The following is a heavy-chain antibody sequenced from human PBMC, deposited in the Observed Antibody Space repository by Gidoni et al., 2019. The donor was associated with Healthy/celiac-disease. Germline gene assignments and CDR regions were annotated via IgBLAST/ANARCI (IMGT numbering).Heavy chain of an antibody. V-gene: IGHV3-73*01. Sequence: EVQLVESGGGLVQPGGSLKLSCAASGFPFSGSAMHWVRQASGKGLEWVGRIRSKANSYATAYAASVKGRFTISRDDSKNTAYLQMNSLKTEDTAVYYCTRSVSSIAVAGNRHYYYYMDVWGKGTTVTVSS. CDR2: IRSKANSYAT. CDR1: GFPFSGSA. D-gene: IGHD6-19*01. CDR3: TRSVSSIAVAGNRHYYYYMDV. J-gene: IGHJ6*03.